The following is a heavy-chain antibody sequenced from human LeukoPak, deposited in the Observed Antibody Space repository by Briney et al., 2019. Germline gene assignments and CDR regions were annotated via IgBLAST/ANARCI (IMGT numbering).Heavy chain of an antibody. CDR1: GGSISRGGYY. V-gene: IGHV4-31*03. J-gene: IGHJ4*02. D-gene: IGHD2-2*01. Sequence: SETLSLTCTVSGGSISRGGYYWRWIRQHPGKGLAWIGYVYYCGSAYYNPSLKSRVTISVDTSKNQFALKLSAVTAADTPVYYCARARGTPAATRFDYWRQATLATVSS. CDR3: ARARGTPAATRFDY. CDR2: VYYCGSA.